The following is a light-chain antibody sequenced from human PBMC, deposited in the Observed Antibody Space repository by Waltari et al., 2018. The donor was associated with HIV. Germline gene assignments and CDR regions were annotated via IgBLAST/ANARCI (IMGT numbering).Light chain of an antibody. J-gene: IGLJ3*02. CDR3: LTWDDTVNGRV. Sequence: VLTQPPSASGTPGQTVTISCSGSTSNIGGNSVNWYQQFPGTAPKLLIHNTNRRPSGVPDRFSGSKSGTSASLAISGLQSDDEADYYCLTWDDTVNGRVFGGGTKLTVL. CDR1: TSNIGGNS. CDR2: NTN. V-gene: IGLV1-44*01.